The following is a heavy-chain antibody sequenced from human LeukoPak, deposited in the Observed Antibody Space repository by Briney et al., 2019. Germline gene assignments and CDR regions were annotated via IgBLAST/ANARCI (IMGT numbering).Heavy chain of an antibody. Sequence: PGGSLRLSCAASGFTFSSYSMTWVRQAPGKGLEWVSSISSSSSYMYYADSVKGRFTISRDNAKNSLYLQMNSLRAEDTAVYYCATQLWSHYFDYWGQGTLVTVSS. CDR3: ATQLWSHYFDY. V-gene: IGHV3-21*01. CDR1: GFTFSSYS. J-gene: IGHJ4*02. CDR2: ISSSSSYM. D-gene: IGHD5-18*01.